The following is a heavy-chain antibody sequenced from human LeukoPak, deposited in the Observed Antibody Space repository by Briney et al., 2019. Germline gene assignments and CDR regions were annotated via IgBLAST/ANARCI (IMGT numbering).Heavy chain of an antibody. Sequence: SETLSLTCAVYGGSFSGYYWSWIRQPPGKGLEWIGEINHSGSTNYNPSLKSRVTISVDTSKSQFSLKLSSVTAAGTAVYYCARDHNASVFDYWGQGTLVTVSS. J-gene: IGHJ4*02. CDR2: INHSGST. V-gene: IGHV4-34*01. CDR1: GGSFSGYY. CDR3: ARDHNASVFDY. D-gene: IGHD1-1*01.